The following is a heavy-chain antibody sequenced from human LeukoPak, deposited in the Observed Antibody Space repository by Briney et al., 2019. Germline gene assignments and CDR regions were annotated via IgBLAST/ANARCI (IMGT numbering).Heavy chain of an antibody. V-gene: IGHV4-39*01. Sequence: SETLSLTCAVSGGSISSSNWWSWVRQPPGKGLEWIGSIYYSGSTYYNPSLKSRVSISVDTSKNQFSLKLSSVTAADTAVYYCARLLRYYYGSGSYSSFYFDYWGQGTLVTVSS. CDR3: ARLLRYYYGSGSYSSFYFDY. D-gene: IGHD3-10*01. J-gene: IGHJ4*02. CDR2: IYYSGST. CDR1: GGSISSSNW.